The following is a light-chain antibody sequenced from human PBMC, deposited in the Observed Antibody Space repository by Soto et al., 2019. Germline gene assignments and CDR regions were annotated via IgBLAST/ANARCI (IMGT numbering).Light chain of an antibody. V-gene: IGKV3-11*01. CDR3: QQRSNWPRGT. CDR1: QSVSSY. CDR2: DAS. J-gene: IGKJ2*02. Sequence: EIVLTQSPATLSLSPGERATLSCRASQSVSSYLAWYQQKPGQAPRLLIYDASNRATGIPARFSGSGSGTDFTLSISSREPEDVAVYYCQQRSNWPRGTFGQGTKLEIK.